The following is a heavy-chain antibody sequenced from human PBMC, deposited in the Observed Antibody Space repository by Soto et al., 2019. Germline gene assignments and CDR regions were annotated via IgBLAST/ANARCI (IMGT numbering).Heavy chain of an antibody. J-gene: IGHJ4*02. CDR3: AKADGEQWLIPHLDN. CDR2: ISFDGGSQ. V-gene: IGHV3-33*03. CDR1: GFDFNTYG. Sequence: QVQLVESGGGVVQPGRSLRLSCAASGFDFNTYGLHWVRQAPGKGLEWVAAISFDGGSQYYADSVKGRFSLARDDSKNTLSLQLNSLRVEDTAHYYCAKADGEQWLIPHLDNWGQGTLVTVS. D-gene: IGHD6-19*01.